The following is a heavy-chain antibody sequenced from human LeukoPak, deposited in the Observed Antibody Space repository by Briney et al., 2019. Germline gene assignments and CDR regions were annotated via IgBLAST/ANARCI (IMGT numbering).Heavy chain of an antibody. CDR2: MYPANSDT. J-gene: IGHJ4*02. CDR1: GYSFTSYW. D-gene: IGHD3-16*01. V-gene: IGHV5-51*01. CDR3: ATTRGGNYHWDY. Sequence: GESLKISCKGSGYSFTSYWIGWVRQMPGKGLEWMGNMYPANSDTRYKPSFQGQVTMSADRSISTAYLQWSSLKASDTAIYYCATTRGGNYHWDYWGQGTLVTVSS.